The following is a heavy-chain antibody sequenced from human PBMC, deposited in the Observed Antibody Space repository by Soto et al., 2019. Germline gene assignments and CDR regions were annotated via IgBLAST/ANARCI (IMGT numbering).Heavy chain of an antibody. D-gene: IGHD4-17*01. V-gene: IGHV3-21*01. Sequence: EVQLVESGGGLVKPEGSLRLSCAASGFTFSSYSINWVRQAPGKGLEWVSSISSSSSYIYYADSVKGRFTISRDNAKNSLYLQMNSLRAEDTAVYYCARESTVTYENWGQGTLVTVSS. J-gene: IGHJ4*02. CDR2: ISSSSSYI. CDR1: GFTFSSYS. CDR3: ARESTVTYEN.